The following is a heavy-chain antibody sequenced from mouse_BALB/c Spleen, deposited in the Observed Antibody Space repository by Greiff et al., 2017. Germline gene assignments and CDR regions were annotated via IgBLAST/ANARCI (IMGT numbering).Heavy chain of an antibody. CDR1: GYTFTDHA. CDR2: ISPGNGDI. D-gene: IGHD2-4*01. V-gene: IGHV1S53*03. CDR3: KRSGLTMITWFAY. J-gene: IGHJ3*01. Sequence: VQLQQSDTELVKPGASVKISCKASGYTFTDHAIHWVKQRPEQGLEWIGYISPGNGDIKYNEKFKGKATLTADKSSSTAYMQLNSLTSEDSAVYFCKRSGLTMITWFAYWGQGTLVTVSA.